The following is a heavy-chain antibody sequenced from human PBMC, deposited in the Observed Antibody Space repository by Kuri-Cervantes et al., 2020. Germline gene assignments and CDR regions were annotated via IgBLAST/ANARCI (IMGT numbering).Heavy chain of an antibody. CDR3: ARGIYWFDP. J-gene: IGHJ5*02. V-gene: IGHV3-7*01. CDR2: IKQDGSEK. Sequence: GESLKISCAASGFTFSIYGMSWVRQAPGKGLEWVANIKQDGSEKYYVDSVKDRFTISRDNAKNSLYLQMNSLRAEDTAVYYCARGIYWFDPWGQGTLVTVSS. CDR1: GFTFSIYG.